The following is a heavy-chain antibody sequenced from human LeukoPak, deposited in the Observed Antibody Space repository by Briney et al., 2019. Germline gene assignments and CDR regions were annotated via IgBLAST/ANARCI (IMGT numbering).Heavy chain of an antibody. D-gene: IGHD2-8*02. CDR3: ARVRAGYCPTYYYYMDV. V-gene: IGHV1-69*05. CDR1: GGTFSSYA. J-gene: IGHJ6*03. CDR2: VIPILVTP. Sequence: SVTVSRKASGGTFSSYAISWVRQAPGQGLEWVGGVIPILVTPNYAQKNQSRVTITTDEPTTTAYIELSSLRSEDTAGYYCARVRAGYCPTYYYYMDVWGKGTTVTVSS.